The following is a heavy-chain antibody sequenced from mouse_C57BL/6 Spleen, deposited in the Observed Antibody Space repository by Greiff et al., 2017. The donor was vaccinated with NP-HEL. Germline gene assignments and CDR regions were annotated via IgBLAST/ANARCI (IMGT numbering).Heavy chain of an antibody. CDR1: ISLSTSGMGL. Sequence: QVTLKVSGPGILQPSQTLSLACTFSGISLSTSGMGLSWLRKPSGKALEWLASIWNNDNYYNPSLKSRLTISKETSNYHVFLKLTSVDTAYSATYYGACRERGGYYVGYYFDYWGQGTTLTVSS. CDR3: CRERGGYYVGYYFDY. J-gene: IGHJ2*01. CDR2: WNNDNY. D-gene: IGHD2-3*01. V-gene: IGHV8-2*01.